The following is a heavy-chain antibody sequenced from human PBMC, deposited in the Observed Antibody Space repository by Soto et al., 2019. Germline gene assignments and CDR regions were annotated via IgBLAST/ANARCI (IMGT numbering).Heavy chain of an antibody. CDR1: GVTFSGYY. D-gene: IGHD1-26*01. V-gene: IGHV3-11*01. Sequence: GGSVGLSCAASGVTFSGYYMSWVRQGPGKGLEWVSYISNSGSTKFYADSVTGRFTISRDNAKNSLHPQMNSLRVDDTAVYFCARGRGWEPGLSTFYAMGVWGQGT. CDR3: ARGRGWEPGLSTFYAMGV. CDR2: ISNSGSTK. J-gene: IGHJ6*02.